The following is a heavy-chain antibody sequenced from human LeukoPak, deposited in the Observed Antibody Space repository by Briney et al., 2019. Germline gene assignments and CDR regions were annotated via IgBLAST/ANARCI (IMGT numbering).Heavy chain of an antibody. CDR3: VADFDY. J-gene: IGHJ4*02. CDR2: IQSDGNNE. V-gene: IGHV3-30*02. CDR1: VFTFTTYV. Sequence: PGGTLRLSCAASVFTFTTYVMHWARQPPGKGLEWGALIQSDGNNEYYADSVKGRFTISRDNSKNTLYLQMNSLTTEDTAIYYCVADFDYWGQGTLVTVS. D-gene: IGHD6-19*01.